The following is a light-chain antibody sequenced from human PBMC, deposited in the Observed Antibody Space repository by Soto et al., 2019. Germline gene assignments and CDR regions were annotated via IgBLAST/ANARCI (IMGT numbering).Light chain of an antibody. V-gene: IGKV3-11*01. CDR2: DAS. CDR3: QQRSNWPPF. CDR1: QSVSSY. Sequence: EIVLTQSPATLSLSPGERATLSCRASQSVSSYLAWYQQKPGQAPRLLIYDASNRATGIPARFSGSGSGTDFTLTISSLEPEDSAVYYCQQRSNWPPFFGGGTKVDIK. J-gene: IGKJ4*01.